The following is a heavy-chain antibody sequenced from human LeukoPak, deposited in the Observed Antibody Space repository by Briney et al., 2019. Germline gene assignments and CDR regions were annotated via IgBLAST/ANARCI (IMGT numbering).Heavy chain of an antibody. CDR3: ARDGTASGKFDY. J-gene: IGHJ4*02. CDR1: GFAFSSYA. Sequence: GGSLRLSCAASGFAFSSYAMSWVRQAPGKGLEWVSAISGSGGSKYYADSVKGRFTISRDNPKNTLYLQMNSLRAEDTAVYYCARDGTASGKFDYWGQGTLVTVSS. V-gene: IGHV3-23*01. CDR2: ISGSGGSK. D-gene: IGHD1-7*01.